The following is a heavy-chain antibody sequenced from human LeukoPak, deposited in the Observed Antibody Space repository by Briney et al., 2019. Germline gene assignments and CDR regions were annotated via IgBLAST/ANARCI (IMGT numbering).Heavy chain of an antibody. CDR3: ARDGKTYYYDSSGSDY. CDR1: VFTFDDYG. D-gene: IGHD3-22*01. V-gene: IGHV3-20*04. CDR2: INWNGGST. Sequence: RGSLRLSCAASVFTFDDYGMSGVRQAPGKGLEWVSGINWNGGSTGYADSVKGRFTISRDNAKNSLYLQMNSLRAEDTALYYCARDGKTYYYDSSGSDYWGQGTLVTVSS. J-gene: IGHJ4*02.